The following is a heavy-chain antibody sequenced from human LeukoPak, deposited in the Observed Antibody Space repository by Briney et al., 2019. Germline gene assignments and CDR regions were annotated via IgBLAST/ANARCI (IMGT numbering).Heavy chain of an antibody. CDR1: GGSISSTTYY. J-gene: IGHJ4*02. D-gene: IGHD6-19*01. Sequence: PSETLSLTCIVSGGSISSTTYYWGWIRQPPGKRLEWIGSIYYSGNTYYSPSLKSRVTISIDTSKNQFSLKLSSVTAADTAVYYCASTLLAYSSGWLRFDYWGQGTLVTVSS. CDR3: ASTLLAYSSGWLRFDY. CDR2: IYYSGNT. V-gene: IGHV4-39*01.